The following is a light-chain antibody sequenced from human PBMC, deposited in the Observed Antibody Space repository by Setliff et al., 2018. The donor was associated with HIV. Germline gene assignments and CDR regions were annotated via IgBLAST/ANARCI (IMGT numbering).Light chain of an antibody. J-gene: IGKJ4*01. V-gene: IGKV4-1*01. CDR3: QQYYSLPLA. CDR2: WAS. Sequence: DIVMTQSPDSLVVSLGERATINCKSGQSVLDSSNNKNFLAWYQQRPGQPPQLLIYWASTRKSGVPDRFSGSGSGTDFTLTISSVQAEDVAVYYCQQYYSLPLAFGGGTKVDIK. CDR1: QSVLDSSNNKNF.